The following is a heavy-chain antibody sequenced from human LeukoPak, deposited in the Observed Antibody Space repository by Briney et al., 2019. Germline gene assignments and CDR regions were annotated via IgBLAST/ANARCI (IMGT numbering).Heavy chain of an antibody. Sequence: GASVKVSCKASGGTFSSYAISWVRQAPGQGLEWMGGIIPIFGTANYAQKFQGRVTITADEFTSTAYMELSSLRSEDTAVYYCARGSRRETYYYYYYMDVWGKGTTVTVSS. CDR1: GGTFSSYA. J-gene: IGHJ6*03. CDR3: ARGSRRETYYYYYYMDV. V-gene: IGHV1-69*01. CDR2: IIPIFGTA.